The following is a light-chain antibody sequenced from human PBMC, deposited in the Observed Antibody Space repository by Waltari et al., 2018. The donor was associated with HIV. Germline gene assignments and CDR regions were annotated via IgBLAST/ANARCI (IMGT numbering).Light chain of an antibody. Sequence: DIQMTQSPSTLSASVGDRVTLTCRASQSISTWLAWSQRSPGKDTNSFIYKASILQNGVPSRFSGSGSGTEFTLTISSLQPDDFGNYYCQQYSSYRTFGQGTRVEI. CDR1: QSISTW. J-gene: IGKJ1*01. V-gene: IGKV1-5*03. CDR2: KAS. CDR3: QQYSSYRT.